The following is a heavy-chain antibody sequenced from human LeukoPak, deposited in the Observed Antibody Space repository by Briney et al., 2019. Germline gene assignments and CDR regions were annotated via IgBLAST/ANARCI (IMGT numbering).Heavy chain of an antibody. J-gene: IGHJ4*02. CDR2: IYTSGST. V-gene: IGHV4-4*07. CDR1: GGSISSYY. Sequence: SETLSLTCTVSGGSISSYYWSWIRQPAGKGLEWIGRIYTSGSTNYNPSLKSRVTISLDTSKNQFSLKLSSVTAADTAVYYCARGYSYGYGTGGPRPPFDYWGQGTLVTVSS. CDR3: ARGYSYGYGTGGPRPPFDY. D-gene: IGHD5-18*01.